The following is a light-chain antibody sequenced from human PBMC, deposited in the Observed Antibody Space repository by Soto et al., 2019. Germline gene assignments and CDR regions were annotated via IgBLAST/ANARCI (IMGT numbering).Light chain of an antibody. CDR2: KTS. Sequence: DIQMTQSPSSLSASVGDRVTMACRASQNIGVWLAWYQQKPGKVPSLXIYKTSTLEDGVPSRFSGTGSGTDFTLTIYNLQPDDVATYYCQQWSLYSWTFGQGTKVDIK. CDR1: QNIGVW. J-gene: IGKJ1*01. V-gene: IGKV1-5*03. CDR3: QQWSLYSWT.